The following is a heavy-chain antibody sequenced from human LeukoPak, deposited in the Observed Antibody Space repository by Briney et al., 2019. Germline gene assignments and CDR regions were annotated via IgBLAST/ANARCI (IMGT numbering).Heavy chain of an antibody. D-gene: IGHD1-14*01. CDR2: ISSSSSYI. CDR3: ARDKNRILDY. V-gene: IGHV3-21*01. Sequence: GGSLRLSCAASGFTFSSYSMNWVRQAPGKGLEWASSISSSSSYIYYADSVKGRFTISRDNAKNSLYLQMNSLRAEDTAVYYCARDKNRILDYWGQGTLVTVSS. CDR1: GFTFSSYS. J-gene: IGHJ4*02.